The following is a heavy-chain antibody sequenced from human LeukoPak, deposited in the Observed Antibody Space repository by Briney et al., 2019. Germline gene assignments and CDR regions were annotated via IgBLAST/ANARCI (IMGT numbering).Heavy chain of an antibody. CDR1: GYTLTELS. Sequence: ASVKVSCKVSGYTLTELSMHWVRQAPGKGLEWMGGFDPEDGETIYAQKFQGRVTMTEDTSTDTAYMELSSLRSEDTAVYYCATLTPYGDYAGGAFDIWGQGTMVTVSS. CDR3: ATLTPYGDYAGGAFDI. V-gene: IGHV1-24*01. J-gene: IGHJ3*02. D-gene: IGHD4-17*01. CDR2: FDPEDGET.